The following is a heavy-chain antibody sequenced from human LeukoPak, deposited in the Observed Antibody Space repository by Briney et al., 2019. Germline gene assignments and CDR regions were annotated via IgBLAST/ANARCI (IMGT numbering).Heavy chain of an antibody. V-gene: IGHV3-64*01. D-gene: IGHD1-26*01. CDR3: AREILGAATALDL. CDR1: GFTFSNYA. Sequence: GGSLRLSCAASGFTFSNYAMHWVRQAPGKGLEYVAAISSNGGSTYYANSVKGRFSIARDRPKNTLYLQMGSLRAEDTAVYFCAREILGAATALDLWGQGTPVTVSS. CDR2: ISSNGGST. J-gene: IGHJ5*02.